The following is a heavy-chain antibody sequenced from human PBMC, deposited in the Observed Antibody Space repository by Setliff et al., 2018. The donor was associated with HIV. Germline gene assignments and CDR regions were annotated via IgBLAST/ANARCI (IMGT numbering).Heavy chain of an antibody. CDR3: ARDPLPCSSPSCYPPGYFDY. Sequence: GGSLRLSCAASGFAFSAWMGWVRQAPAKGLEWVANISPDGSATYYVDSVKGRFTISRDNAKNSLYLQMVSLRVEDTAVYYCARDPLPCSSPSCYPPGYFDYWGQGTLVTVSS. CDR1: GFAFSAW. J-gene: IGHJ4*02. CDR2: ISPDGSAT. D-gene: IGHD2-2*01. V-gene: IGHV3-7*01.